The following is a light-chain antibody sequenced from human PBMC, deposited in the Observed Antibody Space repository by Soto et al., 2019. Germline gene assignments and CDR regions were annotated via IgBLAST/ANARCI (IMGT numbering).Light chain of an antibody. Sequence: DIQTTQSPSSLSASVGDRVTITCRASQSISSYLNWYQQKPGKAPKLLIYAASSLQSGVPSRFSGSGSGTDFTLTISSLQPEDFATYYCQQSYSTPRTFGQGTEV. CDR3: QQSYSTPRT. CDR2: AAS. J-gene: IGKJ1*01. CDR1: QSISSY. V-gene: IGKV1-39*01.